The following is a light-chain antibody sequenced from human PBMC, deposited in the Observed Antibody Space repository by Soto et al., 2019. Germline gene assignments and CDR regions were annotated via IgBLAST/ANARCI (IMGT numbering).Light chain of an antibody. CDR2: DAS. CDR3: QQYDSIPFT. J-gene: IGKJ3*01. CDR1: QDISKY. V-gene: IGKV1-33*01. Sequence: IQMTQSPSSLSASVGDRVTITCQASQDISKYLNWYQQKPGKAPKLLIYDASNLEAGVPSRFSGTGSGTFYTFTISSLHPEDFATYHCQQYDSIPFTFGPGTKVEIK.